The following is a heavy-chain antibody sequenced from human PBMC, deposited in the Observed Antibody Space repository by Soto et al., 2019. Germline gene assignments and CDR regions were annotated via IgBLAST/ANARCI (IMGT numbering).Heavy chain of an antibody. Sequence: QVQLVESGGGVVQPGRSLRLSCAASGFTFSSYGMHWVRQAPGKGLEWVAVIWYDGSNKYYADSVKGRFTISRDNSKNTLYLEMNSLRAEDTAVYYCAREFYDSSGFDYWGQGNLFTVSS. D-gene: IGHD3-22*01. J-gene: IGHJ4*02. CDR2: IWYDGSNK. CDR1: GFTFSSYG. CDR3: AREFYDSSGFDY. V-gene: IGHV3-33*01.